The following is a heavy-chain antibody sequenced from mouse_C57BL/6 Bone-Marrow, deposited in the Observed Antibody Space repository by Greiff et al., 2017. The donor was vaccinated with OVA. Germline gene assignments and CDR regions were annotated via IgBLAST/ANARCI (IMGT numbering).Heavy chain of an antibody. CDR1: GFTFSSYT. J-gene: IGHJ3*01. CDR3: ARQSNGAY. Sequence: DVKLVESGGGLVKPGGSLKLSCAASGFTFSSYTMSWVRQTPEKRLEWVATISGGGGNTYYPDSVKGRFTISRDNAKNTLYLQMSSLRSEDTALYYCARQSNGAYWGQGTLVTVSA. V-gene: IGHV5-9*01. CDR2: ISGGGGNT. D-gene: IGHD2-5*01.